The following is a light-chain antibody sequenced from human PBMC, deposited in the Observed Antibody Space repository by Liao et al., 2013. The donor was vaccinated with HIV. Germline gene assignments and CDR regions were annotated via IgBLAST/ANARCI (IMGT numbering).Light chain of an antibody. Sequence: SYELTQPPSVSVSPGQTARITCSGDALPKQYAYWYQQRPGQSPVVVIFQDVKRPSGIPERFSASNSGDTATLTIRGTQALDEADYYCQAFDNSAGWVFGGGTKLAVL. CDR1: ALPKQY. CDR2: QDV. CDR3: QAFDNSAGWV. V-gene: IGLV3-1*01. J-gene: IGLJ3*02.